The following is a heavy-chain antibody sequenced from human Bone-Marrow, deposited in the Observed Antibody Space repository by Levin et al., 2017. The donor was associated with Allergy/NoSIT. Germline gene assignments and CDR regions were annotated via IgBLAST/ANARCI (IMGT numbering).Heavy chain of an antibody. CDR2: ISWNSGTI. CDR3: ASGASSSWYRAGVGDH. V-gene: IGHV3-9*01. J-gene: IGHJ4*02. Sequence: QRGESLKISCAASGFTFDDYAMHWVRQGPGKGLEWVSGISWNSGTIGYADSVKGRFTISRDNAKNSVYLQMNSLRVEDTALYYCASGASSSWYRAGVGDHWGQGTLVTVSS. CDR1: GFTFDDYA. D-gene: IGHD6-13*01.